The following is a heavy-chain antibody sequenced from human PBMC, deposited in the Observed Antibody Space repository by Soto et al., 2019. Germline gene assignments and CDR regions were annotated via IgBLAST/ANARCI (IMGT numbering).Heavy chain of an antibody. CDR1: GYTFTGYY. V-gene: IGHV1-2*04. Sequence: ASVKVSCKASGYTFTGYYMHWVRQAPGQGLEWMGWINPNSGGTNYAQKFQGWVTMTRDTSISTAYMELNSLRAEDTAVYYCARVLSSGPYYYGMDVWGQGTTVTVSS. J-gene: IGHJ6*02. CDR3: ARVLSSGPYYYGMDV. D-gene: IGHD6-19*01. CDR2: INPNSGGT.